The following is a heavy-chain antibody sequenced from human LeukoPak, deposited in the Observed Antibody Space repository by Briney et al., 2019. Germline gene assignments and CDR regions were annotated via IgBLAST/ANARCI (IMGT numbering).Heavy chain of an antibody. D-gene: IGHD4-17*01. J-gene: IGHJ5*02. CDR1: GYSISSGYY. CDR2: IYHSGST. Sequence: PSETLSLTCTVSGYSISSGYYWGWIRQPPGKGLEWIGSIYHSGSTYYNPSLKSRVTISVDTSKNQFSLKLSSVTAADTAVYYCARDGNFGYGDYDDWFDPWGQGTLVTVSS. V-gene: IGHV4-38-2*02. CDR3: ARDGNFGYGDYDDWFDP.